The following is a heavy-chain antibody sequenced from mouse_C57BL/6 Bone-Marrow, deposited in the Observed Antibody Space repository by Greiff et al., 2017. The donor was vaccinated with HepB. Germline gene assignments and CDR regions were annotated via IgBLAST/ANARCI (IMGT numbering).Heavy chain of an antibody. D-gene: IGHD2-4*01. CDR2: ISSGGDYI. CDR3: TRGINSWFAY. V-gene: IGHV5-9-1*02. J-gene: IGHJ3*01. CDR1: GFTFSSYA. Sequence: EVKLVESGEGLVKPGGSLKLSCAASGFTFSSYAMSWVRQTPEKRLEWVAYISSGGDYIYYAATVKGRFTISRDNARNTLYLQMSSLKSEDTAMYYCTRGINSWFAYWGQGTLVTVSA.